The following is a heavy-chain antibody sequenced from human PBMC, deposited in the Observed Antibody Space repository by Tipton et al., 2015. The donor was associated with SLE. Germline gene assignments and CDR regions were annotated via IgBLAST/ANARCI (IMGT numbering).Heavy chain of an antibody. CDR2: VYYTGST. Sequence: TLSLTCTVSGDSIISSSYYWGWIRQPPGKGLEWIGSVYYTGSTYYNPSLKSRVTISVDTSKNQFSLKLSSVTAADTAVYYCARTQYTFGGVIAPFDYWGQGTLVTVSS. J-gene: IGHJ4*02. CDR1: GDSIISSSYY. D-gene: IGHD3-16*02. V-gene: IGHV4-39*07. CDR3: ARTQYTFGGVIAPFDY.